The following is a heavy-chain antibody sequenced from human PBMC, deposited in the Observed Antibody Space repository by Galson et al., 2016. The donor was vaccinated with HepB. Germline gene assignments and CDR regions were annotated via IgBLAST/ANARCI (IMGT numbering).Heavy chain of an antibody. V-gene: IGHV3-23*01. Sequence: SLRLSCAASGFTFKSYVISWVRQVPGKGLEWVSSISGSGGSTFYADSVKGRFTISRDNSKNSRSLQMNGLASEDTALYYCVKGGGNYLAYWGQGTPVTVSS. CDR2: ISGSGGST. CDR3: VKGGGNYLAY. D-gene: IGHD3-16*01. J-gene: IGHJ4*02. CDR1: GFTFKSYV.